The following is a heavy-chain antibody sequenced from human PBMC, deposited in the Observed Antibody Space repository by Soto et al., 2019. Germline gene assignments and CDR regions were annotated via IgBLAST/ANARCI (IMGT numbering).Heavy chain of an antibody. CDR3: ARGTGELDYFDY. D-gene: IGHD7-27*01. CDR1: GGTFSSYA. Sequence: ASVKVSCKASGGTFSSYAISWVRQAPGQGLEWMGGIIPIFGTANYAQKFQGRVTITADESTSTAYMELSSLRSEDTAMYYCARGTGELDYFDYWGQGTLVTVSS. J-gene: IGHJ4*02. V-gene: IGHV1-69*13. CDR2: IIPIFGTA.